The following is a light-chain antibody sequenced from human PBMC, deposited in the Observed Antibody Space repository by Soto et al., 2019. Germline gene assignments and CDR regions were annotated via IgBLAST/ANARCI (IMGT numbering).Light chain of an antibody. V-gene: IGKV3-15*01. CDR1: QSVSSN. CDR3: QQYNLWPQT. CDR2: GAS. Sequence: EIVMTQSPATLSVSPGERATLSCRANQSVSSNLAWYQQKPGQAPRLIIHGASTRATGIPARFGGSGSGTDFTLTISSLQSEDFAVYYCQQYNLWPQTFGQGTNVEIK. J-gene: IGKJ1*01.